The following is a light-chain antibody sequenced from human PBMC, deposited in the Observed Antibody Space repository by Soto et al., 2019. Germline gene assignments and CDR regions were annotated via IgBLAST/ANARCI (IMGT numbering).Light chain of an antibody. CDR1: QNVLSNY. V-gene: IGKV3-15*01. CDR2: AAS. CDR3: QQYNSYSLT. J-gene: IGKJ4*01. Sequence: EIVLTQSPGTLSLSPGERATLSCWASQNVLSNYLAWYQQKPGQAPRLLIYAASTRATGIPARFSGSASGTEFTLTISSLQPDDFATYYCQQYNSYSLTFRGWTKVDI.